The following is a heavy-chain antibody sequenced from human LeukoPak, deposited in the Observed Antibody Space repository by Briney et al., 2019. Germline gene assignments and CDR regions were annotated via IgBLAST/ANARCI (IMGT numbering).Heavy chain of an antibody. CDR2: ISGDGGST. CDR3: AKDMDVVGATRGYFDY. V-gene: IGHV3-43*02. CDR1: GFAFDDYA. Sequence: PGGSLRLSCAASGFAFDDYAMHWVRQAPGKGLEWVSLISGDGGSTYYADSVKGRFTISRDNSKNSLYLQMNSLRTEDTALYYCAKDMDVVGATRGYFDYWGQGTLVTVSS. J-gene: IGHJ4*02. D-gene: IGHD1-26*01.